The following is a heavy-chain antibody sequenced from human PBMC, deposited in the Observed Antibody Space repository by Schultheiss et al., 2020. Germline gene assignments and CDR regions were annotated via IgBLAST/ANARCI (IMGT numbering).Heavy chain of an antibody. Sequence: GGSLRLSCVASGFTFSSYAMHWVRQAPGKGLEWVAVISYDGSNKYYADSVKGRFTISRDNSKNTLYLQMNSLRAEDTAVYYCARHSIYYYGMDVWGQGNTGTVSS. D-gene: IGHD2/OR15-2a*01. CDR2: ISYDGSNK. CDR1: GFTFSSYA. CDR3: ARHSIYYYGMDV. J-gene: IGHJ6*02. V-gene: IGHV3-30*03.